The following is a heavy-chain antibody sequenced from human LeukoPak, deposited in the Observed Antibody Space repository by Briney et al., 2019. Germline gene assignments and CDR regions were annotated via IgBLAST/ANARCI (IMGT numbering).Heavy chain of an antibody. D-gene: IGHD2-15*01. Sequence: ASVKVSCKASGGTFSSYAISWVRQAPGQGLEWMGRIIPILGIANYAQKFQGRVTITADKSTSTAYMELSSLRSEDTAVYYCARDRYCSGGSCYSSGYYGMDVWGQGTTVTASS. J-gene: IGHJ6*02. V-gene: IGHV1-69*04. CDR1: GGTFSSYA. CDR2: IIPILGIA. CDR3: ARDRYCSGGSCYSSGYYGMDV.